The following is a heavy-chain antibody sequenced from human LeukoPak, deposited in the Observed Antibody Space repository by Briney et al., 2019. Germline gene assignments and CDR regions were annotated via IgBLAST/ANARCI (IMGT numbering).Heavy chain of an antibody. CDR3: ARGLFYYGSGKYHPQTVDG. V-gene: IGHV4-31*03. J-gene: IGHJ6*02. CDR2: IYYSGDT. Sequence: SETLSLTCNVSGDSISNGGYYWSWIRQHPGKGLEWIGYIYYSGDTYYNPSLKSRLTISLDTSKKQFSLKLSSVTAADTAVYYCARGLFYYGSGKYHPQTVDGWGQGTTVTVSS. CDR1: GDSISNGGYY. D-gene: IGHD3-10*01.